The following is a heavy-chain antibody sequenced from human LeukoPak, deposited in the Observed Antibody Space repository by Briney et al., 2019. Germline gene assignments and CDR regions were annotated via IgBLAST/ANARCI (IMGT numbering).Heavy chain of an antibody. CDR1: GGSISSSNYY. J-gene: IGHJ4*02. Sequence: SETLSLTCTVSGGSISSSNYYWGWIRQPPGKGLEWIGSIYYSGSTYYNPSLKSRVTISVDTSKNQFSLKLSSVTAADTAVYYCARANYYDSSGVRYWGQGTLVTVSS. CDR3: ARANYYDSSGVRY. D-gene: IGHD3-22*01. CDR2: IYYSGST. V-gene: IGHV4-39*07.